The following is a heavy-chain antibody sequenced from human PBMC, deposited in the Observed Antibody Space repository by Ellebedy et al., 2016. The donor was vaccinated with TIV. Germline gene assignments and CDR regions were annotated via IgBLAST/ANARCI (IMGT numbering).Heavy chain of an antibody. Sequence: SETLSLTXAVYGGSFSGHFWTWIRQSPVKGLEWIGEINHSGSTKYNPSLESRVTISVDTSKNQFSLSLNSVTDADSAVYYCARGRVNFDYWGQGILVTVSS. V-gene: IGHV4-34*01. CDR3: ARGRVNFDY. CDR1: GGSFSGHF. CDR2: INHSGST. J-gene: IGHJ4*02.